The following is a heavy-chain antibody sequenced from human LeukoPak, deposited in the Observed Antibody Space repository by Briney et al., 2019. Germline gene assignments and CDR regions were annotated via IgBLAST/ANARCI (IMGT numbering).Heavy chain of an antibody. D-gene: IGHD3-16*01. CDR3: AKDRVGLSFDY. Sequence: GGSLRLSCAASGFTFSSYGMHWVRQAPGKGLEWVAVIWYDGSNKYYADSVKGRFTISRDNSKNTLYLQMNSLRTEDTAVYYCAKDRVGLSFDYWGQGTLVTVSS. CDR1: GFTFSSYG. J-gene: IGHJ4*02. V-gene: IGHV3-30*02. CDR2: IWYDGSNK.